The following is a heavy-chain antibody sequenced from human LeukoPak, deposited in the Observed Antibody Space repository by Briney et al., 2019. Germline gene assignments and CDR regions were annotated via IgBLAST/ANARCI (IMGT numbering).Heavy chain of an antibody. Sequence: PGGSLRLSCAASGISFRNYAMSWVRQAPARGPEWVSSLRGNDETFYADSVKGRFTLSRDDSRNTVYLQLNNLRVEDTAIYYCARASWDSDPDAVRWGQGTQVTVSS. D-gene: IGHD1-26*01. CDR2: LRGNDET. CDR1: GISFRNYA. CDR3: ARASWDSDPDAVR. J-gene: IGHJ4*02. V-gene: IGHV3-23*01.